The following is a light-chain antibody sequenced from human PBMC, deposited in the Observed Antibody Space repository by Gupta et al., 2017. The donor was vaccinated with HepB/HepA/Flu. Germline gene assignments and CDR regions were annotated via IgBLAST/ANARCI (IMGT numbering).Light chain of an antibody. CDR1: SSADGCYNY. CDR3: SSYTSSGAVV. V-gene: IGLV2-14*03. Sequence: SSLIQSASVSRSPGPSLPFSCTGTSSADGCYNYVSWYQQHPGNAPKLMIYDVSNRPSGVSDRFSGSKSGNTASLTITGLQAEDEADYYCSSYTSSGAVVFGGGTKLTVL. J-gene: IGLJ2*01. CDR2: DVS.